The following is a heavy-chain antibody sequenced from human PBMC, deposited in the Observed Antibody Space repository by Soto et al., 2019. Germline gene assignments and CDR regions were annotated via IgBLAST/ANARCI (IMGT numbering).Heavy chain of an antibody. CDR3: ARMESFGSLNWFDP. Sequence: ASVKVSCKASGYTFTNNDVSWVRQATGQGLEWMGWMNPGSGDTGYAQKFQGRVTMTRDISIATAYMELNSLTSEDTAIYYCARMESFGSLNWFDPWGQGTLVTVSA. CDR1: GYTFTNND. J-gene: IGHJ5*02. CDR2: MNPGSGDT. V-gene: IGHV1-8*02. D-gene: IGHD5-18*01.